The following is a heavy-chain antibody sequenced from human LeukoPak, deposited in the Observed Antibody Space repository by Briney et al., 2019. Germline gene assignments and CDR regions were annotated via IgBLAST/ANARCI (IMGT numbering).Heavy chain of an antibody. D-gene: IGHD6-19*01. CDR1: GFTFSSYA. CDR2: ISGSGGST. CDR3: AKDREGSGWYREADY. Sequence: GGSLRLSCAASGFTFSSYAMSWVRQAPGKGLEWVSAISGSGGSTYYADSVKGRFTISRDNSKNTLYLQMNSLRAEDTAVYYCAKDREGSGWYREADYWGQGTLVTVSS. V-gene: IGHV3-23*01. J-gene: IGHJ4*02.